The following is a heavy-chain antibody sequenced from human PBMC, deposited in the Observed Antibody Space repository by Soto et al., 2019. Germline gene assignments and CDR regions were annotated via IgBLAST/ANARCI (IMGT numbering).Heavy chain of an antibody. Sequence: EVQLLESGGGLVQPGGSLRLSCAASGFTFSSYAMSWVRQAPGKGLEWVSAISGSGFSTYYADSVTGRFTLSRDTSKKTLFLKTNSLRAEDTAVYYCAKDPGDYPSDYFAYWGQGTLVTVSS. J-gene: IGHJ4*02. D-gene: IGHD4-17*01. CDR2: ISGSGFST. CDR3: AKDPGDYPSDYFAY. V-gene: IGHV3-23*01. CDR1: GFTFSSYA.